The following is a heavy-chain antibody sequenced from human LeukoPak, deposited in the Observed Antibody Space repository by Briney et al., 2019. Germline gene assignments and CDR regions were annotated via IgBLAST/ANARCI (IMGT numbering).Heavy chain of an antibody. CDR3: ARDKARGSLLGPRTAAPGTFDY. V-gene: IGHV3-48*03. D-gene: IGHD6-13*01. J-gene: IGHJ4*02. CDR2: ISSSGSTI. Sequence: GGSLRLSCAASGFTFSSYEMNWVRQAPGKGLEWVSYISSSGSTIYYADSVKGRFTISRDNSKNTLYLQMNSLRNEDTAVYFCARDKARGSLLGPRTAAPGTFDYWGQGTLVTVSS. CDR1: GFTFSSYE.